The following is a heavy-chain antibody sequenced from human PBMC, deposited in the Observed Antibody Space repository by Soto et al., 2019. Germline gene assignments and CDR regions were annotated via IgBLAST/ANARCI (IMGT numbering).Heavy chain of an antibody. Sequence: EVQLVESGGGLVKPGGSLRLSCAASGFTFNNAWMSWVRQAPGKGLEWVGRIKSKGDGGKIDYATPVKGRFTISRDDSKDTLSLQMNSLITEYTAVYYCTTDRSYYGSGTYFDFYWGQGTLVTVST. J-gene: IGHJ4*02. CDR3: TTDRSYYGSGTYFDFY. V-gene: IGHV3-15*01. CDR1: GFTFNNAW. D-gene: IGHD3-10*01. CDR2: IKSKGDGGKI.